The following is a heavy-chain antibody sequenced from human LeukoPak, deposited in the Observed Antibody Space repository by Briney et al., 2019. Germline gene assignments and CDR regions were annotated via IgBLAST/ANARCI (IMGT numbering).Heavy chain of an antibody. CDR2: IYHSGST. V-gene: IGHV4-38-2*01. J-gene: IGHJ4*02. D-gene: IGHD1-26*01. CDR1: GYSVSSGYY. CDR3: ARRDTIVGATKFDY. Sequence: SETLSLTCAVSGYSVSSGYYWGWIRQPPGKGLEWIGSIYHSGSTYYNPSLKSRVTISVDTSKNQFSLKLSSVTAADTAVYYCARRDTIVGATKFDYWGQGTLVTGSS.